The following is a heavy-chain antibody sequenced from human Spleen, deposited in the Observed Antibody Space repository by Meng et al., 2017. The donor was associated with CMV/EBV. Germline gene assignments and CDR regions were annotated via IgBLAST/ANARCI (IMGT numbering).Heavy chain of an antibody. CDR2: IYHSGST. CDR1: GYSISSGYY. J-gene: IGHJ5*02. Sequence: GSLRLSCTVSGYSISSGYYWGWIRQPPGKGLEWIGSIYHSGSTYYNPSLKSRVTTSIDTSKNQFSLKLSSVTAADTAVYYCARAGLRFLEWSRGWFDPWGQGTLVTVSS. D-gene: IGHD3-3*01. CDR3: ARAGLRFLEWSRGWFDP. V-gene: IGHV4-38-2*02.